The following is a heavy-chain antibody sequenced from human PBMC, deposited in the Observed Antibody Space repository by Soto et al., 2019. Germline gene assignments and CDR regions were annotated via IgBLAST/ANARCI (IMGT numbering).Heavy chain of an antibody. CDR3: ARVVYDFGGGYYPYYGMDV. Sequence: SLKVSCKASGYTFTNYGIIWVRQAPGQGLEFMGWISTNSGHTDYSQNLRGRATMPKNPPPPTAYVGRRSLRSDDTAVYYCARVVYDFGGGYYPYYGMDVGGQGTTVTVS. D-gene: IGHD3-3*01. CDR2: ISTNSGHT. J-gene: IGHJ6*01. CDR1: GYTFTNYG. V-gene: IGHV1-18*04.